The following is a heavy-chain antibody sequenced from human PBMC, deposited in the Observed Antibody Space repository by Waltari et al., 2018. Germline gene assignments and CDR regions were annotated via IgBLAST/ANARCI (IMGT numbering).Heavy chain of an antibody. D-gene: IGHD2-21*01. Sequence: QLQLQESGPGLVKPSETLSLTCTVSGGSIRSSSYYWGWIRQPPGKGLEWIGSIYYSGSTYYNPSLTSRVTLSVDTSKNQFSLKLSSVTAADTAVYYCARSYSEYFQHWGQGTLVTLSS. CDR2: IYYSGST. V-gene: IGHV4-39*01. J-gene: IGHJ1*01. CDR1: GGSIRSSSYY. CDR3: ARSYSEYFQH.